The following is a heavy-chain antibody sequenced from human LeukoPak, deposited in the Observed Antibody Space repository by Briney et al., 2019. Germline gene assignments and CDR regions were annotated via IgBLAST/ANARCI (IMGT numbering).Heavy chain of an antibody. CDR2: IYHSGST. J-gene: IGHJ3*02. D-gene: IGHD6-13*01. Sequence: SETLSLTCTVSGGSISSGGYYWSWIRQPPGKGLEWIGYIYHSGSTYYNPSLKSRVTISVDRSKNQFSLKLSSVTAADTAVYYCAHSDTRAAAGPDAFDIWGQGTMVTVSS. CDR1: GGSISSGGYY. CDR3: AHSDTRAAAGPDAFDI. V-gene: IGHV4-30-2*01.